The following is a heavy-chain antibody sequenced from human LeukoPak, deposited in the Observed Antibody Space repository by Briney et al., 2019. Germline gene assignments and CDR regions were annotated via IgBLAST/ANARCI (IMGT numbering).Heavy chain of an antibody. Sequence: GVSLRLSCAASGFTFSSYSMNWVRQAPGKGLEWVSYISSSSSTIYYADSMKGRFTISRDNAKNSLYLQMNSLRAEDTAVYYCARVHGAYYFDYWGQGTLVTVSS. CDR3: ARVHGAYYFDY. V-gene: IGHV3-48*04. CDR1: GFTFSSYS. D-gene: IGHD3-10*01. J-gene: IGHJ4*02. CDR2: ISSSSSTI.